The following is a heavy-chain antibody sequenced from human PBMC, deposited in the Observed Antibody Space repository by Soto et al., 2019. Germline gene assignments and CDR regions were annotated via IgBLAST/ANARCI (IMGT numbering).Heavy chain of an antibody. J-gene: IGHJ6*02. CDR3: AREPPNYDILTGYPYFVYYYGMDV. CDR1: GFTFSSYG. D-gene: IGHD3-9*01. V-gene: IGHV3-33*01. CDR2: IWYDGSNK. Sequence: GGSLRLSCAASGFTFSSYGMHWVRQAPGKGLAWAAVIWYDGSNKYYADSVKGRFTISRDNSKNTLYLQMNSLRAEDTAVYYCAREPPNYDILTGYPYFVYYYGMDVWGQGTTVTVSS.